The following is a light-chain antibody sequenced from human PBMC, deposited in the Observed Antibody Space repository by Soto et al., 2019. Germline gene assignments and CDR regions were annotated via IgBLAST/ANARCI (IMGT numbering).Light chain of an antibody. J-gene: IGLJ3*02. CDR1: SSDVGAYNF. Sequence: QSALTQPASVSGSPGQSITISCTGTSSDVGAYNFVSWYQHHPGTAPKLMIYDVIKRPSGVPYRFSGSKSGNTASLTISGLQADDEADYYCCSYAGNFIWVFGGGTKVTVL. CDR3: CSYAGNFIWV. V-gene: IGLV2-11*01. CDR2: DVI.